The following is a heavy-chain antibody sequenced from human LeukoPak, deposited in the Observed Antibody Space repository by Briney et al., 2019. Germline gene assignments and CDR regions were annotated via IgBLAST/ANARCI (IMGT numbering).Heavy chain of an antibody. D-gene: IGHD4-11*01. Sequence: GMSLRLSCAASGFTFSRYGMRWVRQAPGKGLEWVAVIWYDGNTKYYADSVKGRFTISRDNSKNTLHLQMNSLRADDTAVYYCAREDESDYCYYYWGQGTLVTVSS. J-gene: IGHJ4*02. V-gene: IGHV3-33*01. CDR2: IWYDGNTK. CDR1: GFTFSRYG. CDR3: AREDESDYCYYY.